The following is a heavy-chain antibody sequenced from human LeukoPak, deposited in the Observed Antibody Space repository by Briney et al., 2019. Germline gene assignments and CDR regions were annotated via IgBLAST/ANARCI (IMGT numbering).Heavy chain of an antibody. Sequence: SETLSLTCTVSGGSISSSIYYWGRIRQTPGKGLEWIANIYYSGSTYYNPSLKSRVTISVDTSKNQFSLKLSSVTAADTAVYYCARRDRYYFDYWGQGTLVTVSS. CDR3: ARRDRYYFDY. D-gene: IGHD3-22*01. V-gene: IGHV4-39*01. CDR2: IYYSGST. CDR1: GGSISSSIYY. J-gene: IGHJ4*02.